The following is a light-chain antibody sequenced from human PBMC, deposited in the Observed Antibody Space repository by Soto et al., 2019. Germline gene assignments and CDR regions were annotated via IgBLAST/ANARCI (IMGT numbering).Light chain of an antibody. CDR3: QHYDNLPPFT. CDR1: QDIREY. Sequence: DIQMTQSPSSLSASVGDRVTITCQASQDIREYLNWYQQKPGRAPKLLIYGASNLETGVPSRFSGSGYGTDFTFTIRSLQPEDIATYYCQHYDNLPPFTFGPGTKVAIK. J-gene: IGKJ3*01. CDR2: GAS. V-gene: IGKV1-33*01.